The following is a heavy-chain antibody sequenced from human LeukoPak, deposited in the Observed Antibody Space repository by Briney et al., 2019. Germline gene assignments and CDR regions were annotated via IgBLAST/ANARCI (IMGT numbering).Heavy chain of an antibody. Sequence: PGGALRLSCAASGFTSSRYWRHWVRHGPGKGLGWGSRISGEGTARNNAGSVKGRVTISRDDAKNTVDMQMKSLRGEDTAVYYCVRGRGSYCWFDPWGQGTLVTVSS. V-gene: IGHV3-74*01. J-gene: IGHJ5*02. D-gene: IGHD3-10*01. CDR2: ISGEGTAR. CDR3: VRGRGSYCWFDP. CDR1: GFTSSRYW.